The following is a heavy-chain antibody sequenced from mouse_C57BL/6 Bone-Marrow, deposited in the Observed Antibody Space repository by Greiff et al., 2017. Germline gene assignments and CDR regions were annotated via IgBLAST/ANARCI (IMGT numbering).Heavy chain of an antibody. CDR1: GFTFSSYG. Sequence: EVKVVESGGDLVKPGGSLKLSCAASGFTFSSYGMSWVRQTPDKRLEWVATISSGGSYTYYPDSVKGRFTISRDNAKNTLYLQMSSLKSEDTAMYYCARRFYFDYWGKGTTLTFSS. CDR2: ISSGGSYT. V-gene: IGHV5-6*02. J-gene: IGHJ2*01. CDR3: ARRFYFDY.